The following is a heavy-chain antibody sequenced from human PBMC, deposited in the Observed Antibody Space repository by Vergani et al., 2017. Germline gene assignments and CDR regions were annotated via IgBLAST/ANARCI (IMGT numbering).Heavy chain of an antibody. D-gene: IGHD1-20*01. CDR1: GYSISSGYY. Sequence: QVQLQESGPGLVKPSETLSLTCAVSGYSISSGYYWGWIRQPPGKGLEWIGSIYHSGGTYYNPSLKSRVTISVDTSKNQFSLKLSSVTAADTAVYYCARVRNWLHDYWGQGTLVTVSS. J-gene: IGHJ4*02. CDR3: ARVRNWLHDY. CDR2: IYHSGGT. V-gene: IGHV4-38-2*01.